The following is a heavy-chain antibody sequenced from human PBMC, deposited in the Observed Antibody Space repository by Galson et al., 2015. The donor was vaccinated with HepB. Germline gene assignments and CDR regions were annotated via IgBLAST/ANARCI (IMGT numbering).Heavy chain of an antibody. D-gene: IGHD5-24*01. V-gene: IGHV1-3*04. CDR3: ARERSAELATVSMGQKFSTDYFFDY. CDR2: INTGNGET. J-gene: IGHJ4*02. CDR1: GYTFATYG. Sequence: SVKVSCKASGYTFATYGVHWVRQAHGQRLEWMGWINTGNGETKYSQKFQGRVTITRDTFARTAYMELSSLRSEDTAVYYCARERSAELATVSMGQKFSTDYFFDYWGRGTLVTVSS.